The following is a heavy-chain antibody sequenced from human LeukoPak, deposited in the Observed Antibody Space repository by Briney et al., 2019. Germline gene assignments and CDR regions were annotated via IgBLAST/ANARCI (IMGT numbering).Heavy chain of an antibody. CDR3: AKNNRPYGSGIWWFDP. CDR2: IFGSGGSA. D-gene: IGHD3-10*01. V-gene: IGHV3-23*01. Sequence: GGSLRLSCTASGFTFNNYAMYWVRQAPRKGLEWVAGIFGSGGSAHYADSVKGRFTISRDNSKNTVYLQMDSLRAEDTAVYYCAKNNRPYGSGIWWFDPWGQGTLVTVSS. CDR1: GFTFNNYA. J-gene: IGHJ5*02.